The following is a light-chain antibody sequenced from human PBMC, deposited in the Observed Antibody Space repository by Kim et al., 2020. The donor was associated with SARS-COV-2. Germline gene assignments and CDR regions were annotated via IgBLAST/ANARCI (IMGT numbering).Light chain of an antibody. CDR1: SSNIGAGYD. J-gene: IGLJ2*01. CDR2: GNS. V-gene: IGLV1-40*01. Sequence: VTISCTGSSSNIGAGYDVHWYQQLPGTAPKLLIYGNSNRPSGVPDRFSGSKSGTSASLAITGLQAEDEADYYCQSYDSSLSGHVVFGGGTKLTVL. CDR3: QSYDSSLSGHVV.